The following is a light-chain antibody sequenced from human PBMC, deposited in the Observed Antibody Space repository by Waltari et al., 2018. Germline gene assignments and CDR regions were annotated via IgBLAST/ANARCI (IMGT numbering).Light chain of an antibody. CDR1: QGINIW. CDR3: QHTHSFAHS. Sequence: DIQLTQSPSSVSASVGDRLTITCRASQGINIWLGWYQQKPGEAPNLLIYSASSLQSGGPSRFSGGGSGTHFTLTISSLQPEDFATYYCQHTHSFAHSFGQGTKVQMK. CDR2: SAS. J-gene: IGKJ2*03. V-gene: IGKV1-12*01.